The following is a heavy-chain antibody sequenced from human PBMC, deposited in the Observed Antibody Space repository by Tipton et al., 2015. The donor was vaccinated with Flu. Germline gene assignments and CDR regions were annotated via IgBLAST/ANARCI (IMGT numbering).Heavy chain of an antibody. V-gene: IGHV3-11*04. CDR2: ITPSGGTK. Sequence: QVQLVQSGAEVKKPGSSVKVSCKAPGGTFSRYAISWVRQAPGKGLEWLSHITPSGGTKYYADSVKGRFTISRDNAQNSLFLHMKSLRAEDTAVYYCARGFIRLCDYWGQGTLVTVSP. D-gene: IGHD3-16*01. CDR1: GGTFSRYA. J-gene: IGHJ4*02. CDR3: ARGFIRLCDY.